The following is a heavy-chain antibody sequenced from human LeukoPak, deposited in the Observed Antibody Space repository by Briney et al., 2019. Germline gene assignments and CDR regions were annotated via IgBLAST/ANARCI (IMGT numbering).Heavy chain of an antibody. Sequence: PSETLSLTCTVSGGSISSSSYYWGWIRQPPGKGLEWIGSIYYSGSTYYNPPLKSRVTISVDTSKNQFSLKLSSVTAADTAVYYCARERITMIVVATYYYYYGMDVWGQGTTVTVSS. CDR3: ARERITMIVVATYYYYYGMDV. D-gene: IGHD3-22*01. J-gene: IGHJ6*02. V-gene: IGHV4-39*02. CDR2: IYYSGST. CDR1: GGSISSSSYY.